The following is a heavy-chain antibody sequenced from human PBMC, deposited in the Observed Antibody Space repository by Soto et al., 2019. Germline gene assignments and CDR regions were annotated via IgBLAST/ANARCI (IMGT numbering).Heavy chain of an antibody. D-gene: IGHD2-2*01. CDR3: ARGFRSSTSCYDY. J-gene: IGHJ4*02. CDR2: IWYDGSNK. CDR1: GFTFSSYG. Sequence: GGSLRLSCAASGFTFSSYGMHWVRQAPGKGLEWVAVIWYDGSNKYYADSVKGRFTISRDNSKNTLYLQMNSLRAEDTAVYYCARGFRSSTSCYDYWGQGTLVTVSS. V-gene: IGHV3-33*08.